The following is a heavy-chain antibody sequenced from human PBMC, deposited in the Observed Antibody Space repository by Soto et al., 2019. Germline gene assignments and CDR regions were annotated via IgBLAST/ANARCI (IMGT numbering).Heavy chain of an antibody. D-gene: IGHD2-15*01. CDR3: ARGIKNIYAVDV. CDR1: GFSLSGYW. Sequence: EVQLVESWGGLIQPGGSLRLSWVASGFSLSGYWMHWVRQAPGKGPVWVARINSDGSTTNYEDSVKGQFTLSRDNAESTVYRNMNSLRAEDTAVYYCARGIKNIYAVDVWGQGTTVTVSS. J-gene: IGHJ6*02. V-gene: IGHV3-74*01. CDR2: INSDGSTT.